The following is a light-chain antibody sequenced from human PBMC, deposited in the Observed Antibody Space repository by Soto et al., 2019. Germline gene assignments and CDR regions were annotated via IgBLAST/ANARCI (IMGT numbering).Light chain of an antibody. Sequence: DIQMTQSPSSLSASVGDRVTITCRASQIISNYLNWYQQKPGKAPKLLIYAASTLQSGVPSRFRGSGSGTDFALTINSLQPEDFAHYFCQHTYSAPPTLGHGTKLQIE. J-gene: IGKJ2*01. V-gene: IGKV1-39*01. CDR2: AAS. CDR1: QIISNY. CDR3: QHTYSAPPT.